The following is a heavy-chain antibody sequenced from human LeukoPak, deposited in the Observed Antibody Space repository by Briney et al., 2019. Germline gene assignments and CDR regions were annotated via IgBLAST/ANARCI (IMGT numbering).Heavy chain of an antibody. D-gene: IGHD6-19*01. Sequence: ASVKVSCKASGYTFTNYYIHWVRQAPGQGLEWMGIINPSGGNTSYAQRFQGRVTMTRDMSTSTVYMELRSLRSDDTAVYYCARDDPLYLRGIAVAGTIPTLDYWGQGTLVTVSS. V-gene: IGHV1-46*01. J-gene: IGHJ4*02. CDR1: GYTFTNYY. CDR3: ARDDPLYLRGIAVAGTIPTLDY. CDR2: INPSGGNT.